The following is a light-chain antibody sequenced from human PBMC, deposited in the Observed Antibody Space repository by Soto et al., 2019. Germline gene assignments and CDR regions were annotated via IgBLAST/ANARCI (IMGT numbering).Light chain of an antibody. V-gene: IGKV3-11*01. CDR1: QSVDRY. Sequence: EIVLTQSPATLSLSPGDRATLSCRASQSVDRYLAWYQEKPGQAPRLLIYDTSDRATGIPNRFSGSGSGTDFTLTISSLEPEDFAVYYCQHGSNWYTFGQGTKLEIK. J-gene: IGKJ2*01. CDR2: DTS. CDR3: QHGSNWYT.